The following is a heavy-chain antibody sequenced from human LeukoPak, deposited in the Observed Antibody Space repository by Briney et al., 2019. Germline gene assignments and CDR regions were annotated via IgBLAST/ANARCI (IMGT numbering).Heavy chain of an antibody. CDR1: GYTFTGYY. CDR2: IIPIFGTA. Sequence: SVKVSCKASGYTFTGYYMHWVRQAPGQGLEWMGGIIPIFGTANYAQKFQGRVTITADKSTSTAYMELSSLRSEDTAVYYCARGRYYYDSSGYYYSYYFDYWGQGTLVTVSS. J-gene: IGHJ4*02. CDR3: ARGRYYYDSSGYYYSYYFDY. V-gene: IGHV1-69*06. D-gene: IGHD3-22*01.